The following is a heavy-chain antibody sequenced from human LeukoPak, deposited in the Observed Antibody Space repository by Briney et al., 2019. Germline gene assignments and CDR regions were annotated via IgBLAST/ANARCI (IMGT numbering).Heavy chain of an antibody. CDR1: GGSISSNDHY. Sequence: PSETLSLTCSVSGGSISSNDHYWSWIRQPPGKGLEWIGYMCHSGSTFRNPALKSRVTISLGPSRNEFSLKLSSVTAADTAVYYCARDRCGGDCYKGPKYYYYYGMDVWGQGTTVTVSS. CDR3: ARDRCGGDCYKGPKYYYYYGMDV. CDR2: MCHSGST. J-gene: IGHJ6*02. D-gene: IGHD2-21*02. V-gene: IGHV4-30-4*01.